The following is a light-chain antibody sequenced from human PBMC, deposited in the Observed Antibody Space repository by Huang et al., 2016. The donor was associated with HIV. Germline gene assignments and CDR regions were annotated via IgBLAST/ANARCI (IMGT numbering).Light chain of an antibody. Sequence: EIVLTQSPATLSVSPGERVTLSCRASQYISNTLAWYQQSPGQAPRLLMYDASTRATGFPARFSGSGSGTEFTLTISSLQSEDVALYYCQQYNNWPPEVTFGQGTKLEIK. CDR2: DAS. CDR1: QYISNT. J-gene: IGKJ2*01. V-gene: IGKV3-15*01. CDR3: QQYNNWPPEVT.